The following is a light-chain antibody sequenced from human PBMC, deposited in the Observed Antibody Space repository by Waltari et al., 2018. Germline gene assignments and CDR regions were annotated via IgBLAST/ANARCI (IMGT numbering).Light chain of an antibody. CDR2: DSS. J-gene: IGKJ5*01. CDR1: QTVYTY. CDR3: QQRINWPLT. Sequence: ENVLTQSPATLSLSPGERATLSCRARQTVYTYLAWYQQKPRQAPRLLIYDSSNRAAGVPARFSGGGSGTDFTLTISSLDPEDSAVYYCQQRINWPLTFGQGTRLEIK. V-gene: IGKV3-11*01.